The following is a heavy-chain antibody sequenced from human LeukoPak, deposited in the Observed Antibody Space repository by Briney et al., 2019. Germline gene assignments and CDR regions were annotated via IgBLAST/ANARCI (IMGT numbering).Heavy chain of an antibody. Sequence: SETLSLTCTVSGGSISSYYWSWIRQPPGKGLEWIGYIYYSGSTNYNPSLKSRVTISVDTSKNQFSLKLSSVTAADTAVYYCARVAVAGPYDAFDIWGQGTMVTVSS. CDR1: GGSISSYY. CDR3: ARVAVAGPYDAFDI. D-gene: IGHD6-19*01. V-gene: IGHV4-59*01. J-gene: IGHJ3*02. CDR2: IYYSGST.